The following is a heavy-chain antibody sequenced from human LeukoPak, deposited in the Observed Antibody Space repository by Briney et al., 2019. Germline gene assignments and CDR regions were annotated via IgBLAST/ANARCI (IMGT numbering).Heavy chain of an antibody. Sequence: PGRSLRHSCAASGFTFSSYAMHWVRQAPGKGLEWVSSITSNGANMYYADSVKGRFTISRDNAKNSLYLQMNSLRAEDTAVYYCAREADGSGNYPFDYWGQGTLVTVSS. CDR3: AREADGSGNYPFDY. CDR2: ITSNGANM. V-gene: IGHV3-21*01. CDR1: GFTFSSYA. D-gene: IGHD3-10*01. J-gene: IGHJ4*02.